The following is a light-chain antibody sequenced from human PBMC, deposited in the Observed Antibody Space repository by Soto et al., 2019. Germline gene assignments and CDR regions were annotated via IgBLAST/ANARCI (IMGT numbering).Light chain of an antibody. Sequence: EIVLTQSPATLSLYPGERATLSCRASQSVSSYLAWYQQKPGQAPRLLIYGASTRATGIAARFSGSGSGTEFTLTISSLQSEDFAVYYCSQYNNWPPWTFGQGTKA. V-gene: IGKV3-15*01. J-gene: IGKJ1*01. CDR2: GAS. CDR3: SQYNNWPPWT. CDR1: QSVSSY.